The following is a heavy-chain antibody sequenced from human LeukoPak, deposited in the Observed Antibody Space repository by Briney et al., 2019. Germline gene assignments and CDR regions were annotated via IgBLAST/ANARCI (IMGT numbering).Heavy chain of an antibody. CDR3: ARRISGTTLDSFDY. CDR1: DGSINNSRYY. J-gene: IGHJ4*02. CDR2: IDYSGTT. V-gene: IGHV4-39*01. D-gene: IGHD1-1*01. Sequence: SETLSLTCSVSDGSINNSRYYWGWVRQPPGKGLEWIGSIDYSGTTYYNPSLKSRVTISVDTSKNQLSLKLHSLTAADTAIYYCARRISGTTLDSFDYWGQGTLVTVSS.